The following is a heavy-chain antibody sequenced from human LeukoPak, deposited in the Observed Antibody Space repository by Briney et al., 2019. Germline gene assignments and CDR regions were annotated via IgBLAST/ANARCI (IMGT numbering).Heavy chain of an antibody. CDR3: ASLLLDV. J-gene: IGHJ6*04. CDR1: GGSFSDYY. V-gene: IGHV4-34*01. Sequence: SESLSLTCAVYGGSFSDYYWCWIRQPPGKGLEWIGNVNNSGSTNYNPSLKSRITISLDTTKNQAALKLTTVTAADTAVYYCASLLLDVWGKGTTVTVSS. CDR2: VNNSGST.